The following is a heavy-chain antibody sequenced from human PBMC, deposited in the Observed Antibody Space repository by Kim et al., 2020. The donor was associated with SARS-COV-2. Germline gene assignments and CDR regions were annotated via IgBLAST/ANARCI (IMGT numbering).Heavy chain of an antibody. Sequence: SETLSLTCTVSGGSISSSSYYWGWIRQPPGKGLEWIGSIYYSGSTYYNPSLKSRVTISVDTSKNQFSLKLSSVTAADTAVYYCAPKGIYDTDAFDIWGQGTMVTVSS. CDR3: APKGIYDTDAFDI. D-gene: IGHD3-22*01. CDR2: IYYSGST. V-gene: IGHV4-39*07. CDR1: GGSISSSSYY. J-gene: IGHJ3*02.